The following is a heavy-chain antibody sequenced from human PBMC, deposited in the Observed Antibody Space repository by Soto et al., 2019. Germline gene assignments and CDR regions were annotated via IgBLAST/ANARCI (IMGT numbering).Heavy chain of an antibody. D-gene: IGHD3-22*01. V-gene: IGHV4-59*01. CDR2: IYYGGSI. J-gene: IGHJ5*02. CDR3: TGAYYDINGYSLDP. CDR1: GGSISSGY. Sequence: SETLSLTCSVSGGSISSGYWTWIRQPPGKGLEWIGYIYYGGSINYNPSLKSRVIISVDTAKNQLSLRLSSVTAADTAVYYCTGAYYDINGYSLDPWGQGTSVTVSS.